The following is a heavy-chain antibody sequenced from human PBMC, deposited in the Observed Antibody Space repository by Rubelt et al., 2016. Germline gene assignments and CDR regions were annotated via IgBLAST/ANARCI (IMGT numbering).Heavy chain of an antibody. D-gene: IGHD3-10*01. Sequence: GISWNSGSIGYADSVKGRFTISRDNAKNSLYLQMNSLRAEDTALYYCAKEPLGHYYGSGSYGFYYWGQGTLVTVSS. CDR3: AKEPLGHYYGSGSYGFYY. CDR2: ISWNSGSI. J-gene: IGHJ4*02. V-gene: IGHV3-9*01.